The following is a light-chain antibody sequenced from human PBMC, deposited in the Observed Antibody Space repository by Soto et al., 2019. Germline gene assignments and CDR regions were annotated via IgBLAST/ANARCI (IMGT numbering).Light chain of an antibody. J-gene: IGKJ1*01. Sequence: IQMAPSPSTLSASVGDRVTITCRASQSTSSWLAWYQQKPGKAPKLLIYDASSLESGVPSRFSGSGSGTEFTLTICSLQPDDFATYYCQQYNSYSQTFGQGTKV. CDR1: QSTSSW. CDR3: QQYNSYSQT. CDR2: DAS. V-gene: IGKV1-5*01.